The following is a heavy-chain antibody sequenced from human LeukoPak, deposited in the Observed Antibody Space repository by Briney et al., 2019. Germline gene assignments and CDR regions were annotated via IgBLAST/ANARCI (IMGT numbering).Heavy chain of an antibody. J-gene: IGHJ4*02. CDR2: ISGNGGST. CDR3: AKALGYYDSSGYLNFDS. Sequence: GGSLRLSCAASGFTFSNYVMNWVRQAPGKGREWVSGISGNGGSTYYADSVKGRFTLSRDNSKNTLDLQMSSLRAEDTALYYCAKALGYYDSSGYLNFDSWGQGTLVTVSS. V-gene: IGHV3-23*01. CDR1: GFTFSNYV. D-gene: IGHD3-22*01.